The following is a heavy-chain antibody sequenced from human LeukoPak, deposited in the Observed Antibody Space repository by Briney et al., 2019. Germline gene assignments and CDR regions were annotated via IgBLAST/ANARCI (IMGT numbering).Heavy chain of an antibody. Sequence: GGSLRLSCTTSGFTFSSYSMNWVRQAPGKGLEWVSSISTTRSYIYYADSVKGRFTISRDNAKNSLYLQMNSLRAEDTAVYYCARDLGFYYFDYWGQGTLVTVSS. CDR2: ISTTRSYI. CDR1: GFTFSSYS. V-gene: IGHV3-21*06. J-gene: IGHJ4*02. CDR3: ARDLGFYYFDY.